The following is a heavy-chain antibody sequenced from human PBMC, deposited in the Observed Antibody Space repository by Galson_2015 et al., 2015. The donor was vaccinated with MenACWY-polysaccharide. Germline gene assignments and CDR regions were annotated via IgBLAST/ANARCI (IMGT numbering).Heavy chain of an antibody. V-gene: IGHV3-23*01. D-gene: IGHD6-13*01. CDR2: IGGSGAGR. CDR3: AKDAIAGIVLTPLRIPLQR. CDR1: NITLRRYA. J-gene: IGHJ1*01. Sequence: SLRLSCAVSNITLRRYAMSWVRQPPGKGLEWVSTIGGSGAGRYYADSVRGRFTISRDNSKNTLYLEMNSLRAEDTAIYYCAKDAIAGIVLTPLRIPLQRWGQGTLVAVAS.